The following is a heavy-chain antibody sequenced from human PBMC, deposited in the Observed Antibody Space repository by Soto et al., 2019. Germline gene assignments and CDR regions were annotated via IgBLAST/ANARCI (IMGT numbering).Heavy chain of an antibody. CDR1: GGSISSYY. CDR3: ASVYGDYVDY. J-gene: IGHJ4*02. V-gene: IGHV4-59*01. Sequence: SETLSLTCTVSGGSISSYYWSWIGQPPGKGLEWIGYIYYSGSTNYNPSLKSRVTISVDTSKNQFSLKLSSVTAADTAVYYCASVYGDYVDYWGQGTLVTVSS. CDR2: IYYSGST. D-gene: IGHD4-17*01.